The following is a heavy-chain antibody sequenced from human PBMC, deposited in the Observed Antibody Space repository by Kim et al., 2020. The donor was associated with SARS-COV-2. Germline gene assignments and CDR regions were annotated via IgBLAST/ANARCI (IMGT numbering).Heavy chain of an antibody. CDR2: IYHSGST. CDR3: ARDFPLRYFDWLLHPNWFDP. V-gene: IGHV4-38-2*02. D-gene: IGHD3-9*01. J-gene: IGHJ5*02. Sequence: SETLSLTCTVSGYSISSGYYWGWIRQPPGKGLEWIGSIYHSGSTYYNPSLKSRVTISVDTSKNQFSLKLSSVTAADTAVYYCARDFPLRYFDWLLHPNWFDPWGQGTLVTVSS. CDR1: GYSISSGYY.